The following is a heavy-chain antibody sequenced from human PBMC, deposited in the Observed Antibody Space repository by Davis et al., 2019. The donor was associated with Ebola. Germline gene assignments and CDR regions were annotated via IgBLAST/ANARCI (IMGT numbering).Heavy chain of an antibody. CDR1: GFSVTDNH. Sequence: PGGSLRLSCAAFGFSVTDNHMTWVRQAPGKGLEWVALIYIGGNTYYGDSVKGRFTISRDNSQNPLYLEMNTLRVDDTAFYYCARVGRGMGVWGQGTLVTVSS. CDR3: ARVGRGMGV. V-gene: IGHV3-53*01. D-gene: IGHD3-10*01. CDR2: IYIGGNT. J-gene: IGHJ4*02.